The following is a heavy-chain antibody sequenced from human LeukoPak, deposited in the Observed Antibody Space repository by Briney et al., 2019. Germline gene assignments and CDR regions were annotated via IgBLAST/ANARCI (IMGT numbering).Heavy chain of an antibody. V-gene: IGHV3-30*04. D-gene: IGHD3-3*02. J-gene: IGHJ6*02. Sequence: PGGSLRLSCEASGFTFSSYAMYWVRQAPGKGLEWVAVISYDGNNKYYADSVKGRFTISRDNSKNTLYLQMNSLRAEDTAVYYCAKDLAFKANWDYYGMDVWGQGTTVTVSS. CDR2: ISYDGNNK. CDR1: GFTFSSYA. CDR3: AKDLAFKANWDYYGMDV.